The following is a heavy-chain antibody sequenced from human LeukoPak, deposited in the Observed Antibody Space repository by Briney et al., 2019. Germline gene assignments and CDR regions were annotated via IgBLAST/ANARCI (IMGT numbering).Heavy chain of an antibody. CDR3: ARLPYSSGWPYYYYGMDV. V-gene: IGHV4-59*08. CDR1: GGSISSYY. CDR2: LYYSGST. D-gene: IGHD6-19*01. J-gene: IGHJ6*02. Sequence: SETLSLTCTVSGGSISSYYWSWIRQPPGKGLEWIGYLYYSGSTNYNPSLKSRVTISVDTSKNQFSLKLSSVTAADTAVYYCARLPYSSGWPYYYYGMDVWGQGTTVTVSS.